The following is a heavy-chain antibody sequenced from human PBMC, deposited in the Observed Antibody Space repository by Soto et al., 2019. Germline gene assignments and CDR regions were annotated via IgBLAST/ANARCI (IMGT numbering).Heavy chain of an antibody. V-gene: IGHV4-34*01. J-gene: IGHJ5*02. CDR3: ARGNPITGTTRFDP. CDR2: ISHSGGT. CDR1: GGSFSCYY. D-gene: IGHD1-7*01. Sequence: SETLSLTCAVYGGSFSCYYWIWIRQPPGKGLEWIGEISHSGGTNYNPSLKSRVTISLDMSKSQFSLKLSSVTAADTAVYYCARGNPITGTTRFDPWGQGTLVTVSS.